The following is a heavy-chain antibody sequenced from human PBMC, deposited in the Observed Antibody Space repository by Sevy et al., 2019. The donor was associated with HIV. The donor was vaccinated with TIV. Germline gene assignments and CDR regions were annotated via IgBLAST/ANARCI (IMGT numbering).Heavy chain of an antibody. Sequence: GSLRLSCAASGFTFSSYAMSWVRQAPGKGLEWVSAISGSGGSTYYAESVKGWFTISRDNSKNTLYLQMNSLRAEDTAVYYCAKESYGSEDIVVVPAAHTWGVWGQGTTVTVSS. D-gene: IGHD2-2*01. CDR2: ISGSGGST. CDR1: GFTFSSYA. V-gene: IGHV3-23*01. J-gene: IGHJ6*02. CDR3: AKESYGSEDIVVVPAAHTWGV.